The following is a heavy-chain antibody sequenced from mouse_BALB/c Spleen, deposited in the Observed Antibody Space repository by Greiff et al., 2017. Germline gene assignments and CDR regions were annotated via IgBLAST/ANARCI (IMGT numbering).Heavy chain of an antibody. J-gene: IGHJ4*01. D-gene: IGHD2-4*01. CDR1: GYSITSDYA. CDR2: ISYSGST. CDR3: ARGRIYYDSLYAMDY. V-gene: IGHV3-2*02. Sequence: EVQLQQSGPGLVKPSQSLSLTCTVTGYSITSDYAWNWIRQFPGNKLEWMGYISYSGSTSYNPSLKSRISITRDTSKNQFFLQLNSVTTEDTATYYCARGRIYYDSLYAMDYWGQGTSVTVSS.